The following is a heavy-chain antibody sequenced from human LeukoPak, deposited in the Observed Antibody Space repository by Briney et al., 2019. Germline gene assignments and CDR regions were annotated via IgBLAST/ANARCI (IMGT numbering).Heavy chain of an antibody. CDR2: ISAYDGNT. V-gene: IGHV1-18*01. CDR3: ATRRDIVVVVAATPDYYYGMDV. Sequence: ASVKVSCKASGGTFSSYAISWVRQAPGQGLEWMGWISAYDGNTNYAQKLQGRVTMTTDTSTSTAYMELRSLRSDDTAVYYCATRRDIVVVVAATPDYYYGMDVWGQGTTVTVSS. CDR1: GGTFSSYA. J-gene: IGHJ6*02. D-gene: IGHD2-15*01.